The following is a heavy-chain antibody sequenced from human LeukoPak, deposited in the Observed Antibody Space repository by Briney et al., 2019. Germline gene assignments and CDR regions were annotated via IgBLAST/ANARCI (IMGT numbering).Heavy chain of an antibody. CDR3: AGPGETTGFDY. CDR1: GGSISSYY. CDR2: IYYSGST. V-gene: IGHV4-59*01. D-gene: IGHD4-11*01. J-gene: IGHJ4*02. Sequence: SETLSLTCTVSGGSISSYYWSWIRQPPGKGLEWIGYIYYSGSTNYNPSLKSRVTISVDTSKNQFSLKLSSVTAADTAVYYCAGPGETTGFDYWGQGTLVTVSS.